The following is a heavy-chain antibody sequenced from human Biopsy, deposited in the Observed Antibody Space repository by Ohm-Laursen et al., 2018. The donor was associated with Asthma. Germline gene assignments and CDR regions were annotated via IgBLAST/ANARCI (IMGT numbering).Heavy chain of an antibody. V-gene: IGHV4-34*01. CDR3: ARGSSSRLSQWELLVSGGKRAHSYYGMDV. D-gene: IGHD1-26*01. Sequence: GTLSLTCAVYGGSFSSNYWSWIRQTPGKGLEWLGDTHHSGYTNNNPALRRRLTLSEEPSKTQFSLRLASVTAADTAVYYCARGSSSRLSQWELLVSGGKRAHSYYGMDVWGQGTTVTVSS. CDR2: THHSGYT. CDR1: GGSFSSNY. J-gene: IGHJ6*02.